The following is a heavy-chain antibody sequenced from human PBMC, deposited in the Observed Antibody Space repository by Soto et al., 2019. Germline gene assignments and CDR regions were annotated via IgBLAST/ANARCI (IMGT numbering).Heavy chain of an antibody. CDR2: ISYDGSNK. Sequence: GGSLRLSCAASGFTFSSYGMHWVRQAPGKGLEWVAVISYDGSNKYYADSVKGRFTISRDNSKNTLYLQMNSLRAEDTAVYYCAKVLPKVLIAARPIDYYYYGMDVWGQGTTVTVSS. J-gene: IGHJ6*02. CDR1: GFTFSSYG. V-gene: IGHV3-30*18. CDR3: AKVLPKVLIAARPIDYYYYGMDV. D-gene: IGHD6-6*01.